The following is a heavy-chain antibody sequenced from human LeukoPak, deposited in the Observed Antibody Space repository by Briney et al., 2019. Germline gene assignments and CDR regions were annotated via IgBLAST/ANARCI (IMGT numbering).Heavy chain of an antibody. CDR2: INPNSGGT. Sequence: GASVKVSCKASGYTXTDYFMHGVRQAPGQGLEWMGWINPNSGGTHYAQKFQGRVTMTRDTSISTAYMELSRLRSDDTAVYYCARDPGYSSPRGDYWGQGTLVTVSS. D-gene: IGHD5-18*01. J-gene: IGHJ4*02. CDR1: GYTXTDYF. CDR3: ARDPGYSSPRGDY. V-gene: IGHV1-2*02.